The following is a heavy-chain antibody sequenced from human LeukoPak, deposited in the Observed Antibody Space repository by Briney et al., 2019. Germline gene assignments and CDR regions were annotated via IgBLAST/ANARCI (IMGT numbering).Heavy chain of an antibody. J-gene: IGHJ4*02. CDR1: GYSISSGYY. CDR2: IYHSGST. V-gene: IGHV4-38-2*02. CDR3: ARKYQLLSATDY. Sequence: SETLSLTCTVFGYSISSGYYWGWIRQPPGKGLEWIGSIYHSGSTYYNPCLKSRVTISVDTSKNQFSLKLSSVTAADTAVYYCARKYQLLSATDYWGQGTLVTVSS. D-gene: IGHD2-2*01.